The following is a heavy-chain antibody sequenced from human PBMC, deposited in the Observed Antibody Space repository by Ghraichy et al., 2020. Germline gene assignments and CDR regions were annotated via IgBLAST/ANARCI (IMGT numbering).Heavy chain of an antibody. CDR3: ARDQSRSGPTTLDY. Sequence: GSLRLSCAASGFSFSAWWMHWVRQAPGKGLVWVSRISSDGSNTLYADSVKGRFTISRDNAKNTLYLQMNSLTAEDTAVYYCARDQSRSGPTTLDYWGQGSLVIVSS. D-gene: IGHD6-19*01. CDR1: GFSFSAWW. J-gene: IGHJ4*02. V-gene: IGHV3-74*03. CDR2: ISSDGSNT.